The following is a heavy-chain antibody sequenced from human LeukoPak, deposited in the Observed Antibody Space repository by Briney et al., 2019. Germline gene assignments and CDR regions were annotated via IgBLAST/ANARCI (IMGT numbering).Heavy chain of an antibody. J-gene: IGHJ4*02. Sequence: PSETLSLTCTISGGSISSGGYYWSWIRQPPGKGLEWIGYIYHSGSTYYNPSLKSRVTISVDTSKNQFSLKLSSVTAADTAVYYCARRARVATEFDYWGQGTLVAVSS. D-gene: IGHD5-12*01. CDR2: IYHSGST. CDR3: ARRARVATEFDY. V-gene: IGHV4-30-2*01. CDR1: GGSISSGGYY.